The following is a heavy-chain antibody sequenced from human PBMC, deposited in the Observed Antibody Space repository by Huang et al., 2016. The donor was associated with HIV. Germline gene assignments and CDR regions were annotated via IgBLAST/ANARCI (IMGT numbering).Heavy chain of an antibody. CDR1: GGSFSGYY. V-gene: IGHV4-34*01. J-gene: IGHJ6*03. Sequence: QVQLLQWGAGLLRPSETLSLTCAVYGGSFSGYYGTWIRQPPGKGLEWIGEINHSESTNYNPSLKRRVTISVDTSRNQFSLTLTSVTAADTAVYYCARGQGGYYYYYMDVWGKGTTVTVSS. CDR3: ARGQGGYYYYYMDV. CDR2: INHSEST.